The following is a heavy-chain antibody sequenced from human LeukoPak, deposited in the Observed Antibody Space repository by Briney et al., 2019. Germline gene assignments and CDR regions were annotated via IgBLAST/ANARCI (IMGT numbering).Heavy chain of an antibody. V-gene: IGHV4-59*01. CDR2: IYYSGST. CDR1: GGSISSYY. J-gene: IGHJ1*01. CDR3: ASSGSIGSFYYLHH. D-gene: IGHD1-26*01. Sequence: ETLSLPCPVSGGSISSYYWSWIRQPPEKGLEWIGYIYYSGSTNYNPSLKSRVTISVDTSKNQFSLKLSSVTAADTAVYYCASSGSIGSFYYLHHWGQGTLVTVSS.